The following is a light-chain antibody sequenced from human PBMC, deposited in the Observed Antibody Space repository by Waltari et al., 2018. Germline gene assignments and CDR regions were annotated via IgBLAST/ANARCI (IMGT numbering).Light chain of an antibody. J-gene: IGLJ2*01. V-gene: IGLV4-69*01. CDR1: SGHTRYA. CDR2: LDSDGSH. Sequence: QLVLTQPPSASASLGASVKLTCTLNSGHTRYAIAWHQQQPEKGPRFLMKLDSDGSHTKGGGIPDRFSGSSSGAEGYLILSSLQSEDEADYYCQSWDTGINVFGGGTKLTVL. CDR3: QSWDTGINV.